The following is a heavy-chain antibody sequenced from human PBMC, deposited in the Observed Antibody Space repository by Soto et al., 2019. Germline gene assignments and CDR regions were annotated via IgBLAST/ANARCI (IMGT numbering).Heavy chain of an antibody. CDR1: GGSISSADYY. CDR2: IYYSGIT. CDR3: ARVRVHTSGYYSDY. Sequence: SETLSLTCTVSGGSISSADYYWSWVRQPPGKGLEWIGYIYYSGITDYIPSLRSRVTISVDTSKNQFSLKLTSVTAADTAVYYCARVRVHTSGYYSDYWGQGTLVTVSS. J-gene: IGHJ4*02. D-gene: IGHD3-22*01. V-gene: IGHV4-30-4*01.